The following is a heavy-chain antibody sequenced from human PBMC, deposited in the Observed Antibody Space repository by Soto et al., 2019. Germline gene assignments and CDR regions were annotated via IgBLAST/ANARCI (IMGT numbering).Heavy chain of an antibody. CDR1: GFAFITFA. V-gene: IGHV3-23*01. CDR3: ARDQLRPGILYSLGVLLPEYGL. J-gene: IGHJ4*02. CDR2: ISVSGNNA. D-gene: IGHD3-22*01. Sequence: GGSLKLSCAASGFAFITFAMTWVRQAPGKGLEWVAAISVSGNNAYYADAVKGRFTISRDNSQNSVFLQMSSLRADDTAVYYCARDQLRPGILYSLGVLLPEYGLWGQGTLVTVS.